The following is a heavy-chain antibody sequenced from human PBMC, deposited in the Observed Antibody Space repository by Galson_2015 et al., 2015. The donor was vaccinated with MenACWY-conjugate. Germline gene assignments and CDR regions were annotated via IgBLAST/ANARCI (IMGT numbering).Heavy chain of an antibody. CDR1: GDSISSDAYY. V-gene: IGHV4-39*02. CDR2: IYYSGST. Sequence: TLSLTCTVSGDSISSDAYYWGWIRQPPGKGLEWIGSIYYSGSTYYNPSLKSRVTISVDTSKNQFSLKLSSVTAADTAVYYCARETPYYDSSGYYFGDYFDYWGQGTPVTVSS. CDR3: ARETPYYDSSGYYFGDYFDY. D-gene: IGHD3-22*01. J-gene: IGHJ4*02.